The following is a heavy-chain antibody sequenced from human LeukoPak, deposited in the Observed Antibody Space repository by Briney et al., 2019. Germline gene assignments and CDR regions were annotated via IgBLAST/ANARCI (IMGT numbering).Heavy chain of an antibody. CDR2: TSSSDDGT. CDR3: ARAPVTSCRGAFCYPFDL. J-gene: IGHJ4*02. D-gene: IGHD2-21*01. Sequence: GGSLRLSCAASGFPLSSYAMSWVRQVPGKGLEWVSATSSSDDGTYHADSVRGRFTIYRDNFRNTLYLQMNRLRVEDAALYYCARAPVTSCRGAFCYPFDLWGQGVLVTVSS. CDR1: GFPLSSYA. V-gene: IGHV3-23*01.